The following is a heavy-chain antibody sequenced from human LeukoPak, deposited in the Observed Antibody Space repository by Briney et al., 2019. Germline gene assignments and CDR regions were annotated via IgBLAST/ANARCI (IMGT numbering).Heavy chain of an antibody. CDR3: AVDIVGPPVAEGEYMDV. V-gene: IGHV1-69*05. J-gene: IGHJ6*03. Sequence: ASVKVSCKASGGTFSSYAISWVRQAPGQGLEWMGGIIPIFGTANYAQKFQGRVTITTDESTSTAYMELSSLRSEDTAVYYCAVDIVGPPVAEGEYMDVWGKGTTVTVSS. D-gene: IGHD2-2*03. CDR2: IIPIFGTA. CDR1: GGTFSSYA.